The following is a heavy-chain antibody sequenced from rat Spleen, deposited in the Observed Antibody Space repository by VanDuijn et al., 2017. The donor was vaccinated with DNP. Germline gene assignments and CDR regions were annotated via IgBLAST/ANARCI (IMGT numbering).Heavy chain of an antibody. CDR3: ATNKNYYSDY. CDR1: GFIFSDYA. D-gene: IGHD1-5*01. V-gene: IGHV5S23*01. Sequence: EVQLVESGGGLVQPGNSLKLSCAASGFIFSDYAMAWVRPSPKQGLEWVASITPTGGTTYYRDSVKGRFTISRDNAKSSLYLQMDSLRSEETATYYCATNKNYYSDYWGQGVMVTVSS. J-gene: IGHJ2*01. CDR2: ITPTGGTT.